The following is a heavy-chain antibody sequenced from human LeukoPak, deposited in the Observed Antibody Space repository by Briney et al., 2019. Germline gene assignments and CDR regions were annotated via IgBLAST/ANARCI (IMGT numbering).Heavy chain of an antibody. Sequence: GGSLRLSCAASGFTFSSYSMNWVRQAPGKGLEWVSSISSSSSYIYYADSVKGRFTISRDNAKNSLYLQINSLRAEDTAVYYCAKDQQQMAYVFDYWGQGTLVTVSS. D-gene: IGHD5-24*01. CDR1: GFTFSSYS. CDR3: AKDQQQMAYVFDY. J-gene: IGHJ4*02. V-gene: IGHV3-21*01. CDR2: ISSSSSYI.